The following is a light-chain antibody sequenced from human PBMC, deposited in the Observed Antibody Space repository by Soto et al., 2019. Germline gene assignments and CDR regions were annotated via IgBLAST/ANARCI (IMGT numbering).Light chain of an antibody. CDR2: EVN. Sequence: QSVLAQPASVSGSPGQSITISCTGTSSDVGTYNYVSWYQQHPGKAPKLMIYEVNNRPSGVSNRFSGSKSGNTASLTISGLQAEDEADYYCRSYTSSSTYVFGTGTKVTVL. J-gene: IGLJ1*01. V-gene: IGLV2-14*01. CDR3: RSYTSSSTYV. CDR1: SSDVGTYNY.